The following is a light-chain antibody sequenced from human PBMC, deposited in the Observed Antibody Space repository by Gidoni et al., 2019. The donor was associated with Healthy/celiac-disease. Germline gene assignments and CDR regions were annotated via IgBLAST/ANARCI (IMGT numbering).Light chain of an antibody. J-gene: IGKJ2*01. Sequence: DIQMPQSPSSLSASVVDRVTITCQASQDISNYLNWYQQKPGKAPKLLIYDASNLETGVPSRFSGSGSGTDFTFTISSLQPEDIATYYCQQYDNLPRTFGQGTKLEIK. CDR1: QDISNY. CDR2: DAS. CDR3: QQYDNLPRT. V-gene: IGKV1-33*01.